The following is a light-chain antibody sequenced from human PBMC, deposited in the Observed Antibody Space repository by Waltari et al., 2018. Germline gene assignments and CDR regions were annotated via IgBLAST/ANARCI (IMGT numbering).Light chain of an antibody. CDR2: DVT. Sequence: QSALTQPASVSGSPGQSITISCTGIGSAIDDSDFVSWYQHQPGKAPRVILYDVTNRPAGISPRFSASKSANTASPTISGLQPEDEGDYYCTSQALDGVVLFGGGTQVTV. CDR3: TSQALDGVVL. J-gene: IGLJ3*02. CDR1: GSAIDDSDF. V-gene: IGLV2-14*03.